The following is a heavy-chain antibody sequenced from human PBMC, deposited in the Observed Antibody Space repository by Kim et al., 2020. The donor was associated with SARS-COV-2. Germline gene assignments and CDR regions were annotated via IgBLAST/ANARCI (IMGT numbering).Heavy chain of an antibody. CDR3: ASAYGSGSANWFDP. J-gene: IGHJ5*02. D-gene: IGHD3-10*01. Sequence: SKKFQGRVTITRDTSASTAYMELSSLRSEDTAVYYCASAYGSGSANWFDPWAQGTLVTVSS. V-gene: IGHV1-3*01.